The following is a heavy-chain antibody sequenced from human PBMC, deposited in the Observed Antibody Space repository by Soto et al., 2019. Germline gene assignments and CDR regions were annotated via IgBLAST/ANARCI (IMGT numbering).Heavy chain of an antibody. Sequence: SDCLSLSCPASGGTVSSASCSLRWIRQPPGKGLEWIGYIYYSGSTNYNPSLKSRVTISVDTSKNQFSLKLSSVTAADTAVYYCARDAYSSTRGYGMDVWGQGTTVTVSS. CDR1: GGTVSSASCS. J-gene: IGHJ6*02. V-gene: IGHV4-61*01. D-gene: IGHD2-2*01. CDR2: IYYSGST. CDR3: ARDAYSSTRGYGMDV.